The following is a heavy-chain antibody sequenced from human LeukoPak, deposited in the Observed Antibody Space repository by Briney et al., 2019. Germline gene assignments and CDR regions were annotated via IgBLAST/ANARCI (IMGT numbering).Heavy chain of an antibody. D-gene: IGHD1-26*01. CDR2: IHYSARI. CDR3: TREVRSAWASFDP. Sequence: SETLSLTRTVSGGSISSYYWSWIRQPPGKGLEWIGSIHYSARIYYNPSLKSRLTISPDTSKNQFSLKLTSVTAADTAVYYCTREVRSAWASFDPWGQGTLVIVSS. J-gene: IGHJ5*02. V-gene: IGHV4-59*12. CDR1: GGSISSYY.